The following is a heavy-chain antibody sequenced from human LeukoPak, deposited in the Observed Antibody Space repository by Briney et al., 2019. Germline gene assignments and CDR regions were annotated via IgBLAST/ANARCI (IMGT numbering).Heavy chain of an antibody. Sequence: GGSLRLSCAASEFTYSSYAMSWVRQAPGKGLEWVSAISSSGASAHYADSVKGRFTISRDNSKKTLNLQMNSLRAEDTAVFYCAKYYYDSRGYYPDAFDIWGQGTMVTVSS. CDR3: AKYYYDSRGYYPDAFDI. CDR2: ISSSGASA. V-gene: IGHV3-23*01. D-gene: IGHD3-22*01. J-gene: IGHJ3*02. CDR1: EFTYSSYA.